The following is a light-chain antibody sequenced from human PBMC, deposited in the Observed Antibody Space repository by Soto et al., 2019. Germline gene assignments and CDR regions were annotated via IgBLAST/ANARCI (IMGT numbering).Light chain of an antibody. CDR2: SNN. CDR1: SSNIGSNT. V-gene: IGLV1-44*01. Sequence: VLTQPPSASGTPGQRVTISCSGSSSNIGSNTVNWYQQLPGTAPKLLIYSNNQRPSGVPDRFSGSKSGTSASLAISGLQSEDEADYYCAAWADSLNVVFGGGTQLTVL. CDR3: AAWADSLNVV. J-gene: IGLJ2*01.